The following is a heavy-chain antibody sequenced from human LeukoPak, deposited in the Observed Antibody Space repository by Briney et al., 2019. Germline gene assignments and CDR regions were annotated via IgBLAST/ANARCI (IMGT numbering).Heavy chain of an antibody. CDR1: RFTFSSYR. CDR3: ARDDSHGYHFFDS. V-gene: IGHV3-21*01. D-gene: IGHD3-22*01. Sequence: GGSLRLSCAASRFTFSSYRMNWIRQAPGKGLEWVSSISGSGEFIYYADSLKGRFTISRDNGKNSLYLQMNSLRAEDTAVYFCARDDSHGYHFFDSWGQGTLVTVSS. CDR2: ISGSGEFI. J-gene: IGHJ4*02.